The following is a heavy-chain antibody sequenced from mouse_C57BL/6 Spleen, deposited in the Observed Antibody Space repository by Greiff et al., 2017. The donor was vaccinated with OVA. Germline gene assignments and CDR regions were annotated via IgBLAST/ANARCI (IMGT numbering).Heavy chain of an antibody. Sequence: AAEGVDFSRYWMSWVRRAPGKGLEWIGEINPDSSTINYAPSLKDKFIISRDNAKNTLYLQMSKVRSEDTALYYCARPRANWEAWFAYWGQGTLVTVSA. CDR3: ARPRANWEAWFAY. D-gene: IGHD4-1*01. J-gene: IGHJ3*01. CDR1: GVDFSRYW. V-gene: IGHV4-1*01. CDR2: INPDSSTI.